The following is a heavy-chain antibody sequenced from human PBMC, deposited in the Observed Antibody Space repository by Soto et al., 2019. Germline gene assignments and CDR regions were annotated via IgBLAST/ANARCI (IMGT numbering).Heavy chain of an antibody. CDR1: GGCFSGYY. V-gene: IGHV4-34*01. Sequence: SETLSLTCAAYGGCFSGYYWSWIRQPPGKGLEWIGEINHSGSTNYNPSLKSRVTISVDTSKNQFSLKLSSVTAADTAVYYCASSCGGDCYSYAFDIWGQGTMVTVSS. D-gene: IGHD2-21*02. CDR2: INHSGST. J-gene: IGHJ3*02. CDR3: ASSCGGDCYSYAFDI.